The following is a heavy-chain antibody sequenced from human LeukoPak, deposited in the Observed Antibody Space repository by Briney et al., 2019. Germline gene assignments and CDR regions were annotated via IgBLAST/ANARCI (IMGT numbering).Heavy chain of an antibody. Sequence: SGGSLRLSCAASGFTVSSFAMSWVRQAPGKGLEWVAVISYDGSNKYYADSVKGRFTISRDNSKNTLYLQMNSLRAEDTAVYYCARDIGPCGGDCYTDYWGQGTLVTVSS. CDR3: ARDIGPCGGDCYTDY. D-gene: IGHD2-21*02. CDR2: ISYDGSNK. CDR1: GFTVSSFA. V-gene: IGHV3-30-3*01. J-gene: IGHJ4*02.